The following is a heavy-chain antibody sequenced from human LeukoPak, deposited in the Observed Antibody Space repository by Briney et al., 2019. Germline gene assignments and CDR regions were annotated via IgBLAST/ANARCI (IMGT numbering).Heavy chain of an antibody. V-gene: IGHV1-2*06. J-gene: IGHJ4*02. D-gene: IGHD3-10*01. Sequence: RASVKVSCKASGYTFTGYYMHWVRQAPGQGLEWMGRINPNSGGTNYAQKLQGRVTMTTDTSTSTAYMELRSLRPDDTAVYYCARALSRGFGELFSGFDYWGQGTLVTVSS. CDR1: GYTFTGYY. CDR2: INPNSGGT. CDR3: ARALSRGFGELFSGFDY.